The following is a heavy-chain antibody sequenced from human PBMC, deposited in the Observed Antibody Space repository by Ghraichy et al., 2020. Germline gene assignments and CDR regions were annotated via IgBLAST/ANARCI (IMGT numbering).Heavy chain of an antibody. CDR2: ISGTSSGT. CDR3: AKDHSSGGHDY. V-gene: IGHV3-23*01. D-gene: IGHD1-26*01. Sequence: GGSLRLSCAASGFMFGSYSMSWVRQAPGKGLEWLAAISGTSSGTYYAGSLKGRFTISRDSSKNTVYLQLNSLRAEDTAVYYCAKDHSSGGHDYWGQGTLVTVSS. J-gene: IGHJ4*02. CDR1: GFMFGSYS.